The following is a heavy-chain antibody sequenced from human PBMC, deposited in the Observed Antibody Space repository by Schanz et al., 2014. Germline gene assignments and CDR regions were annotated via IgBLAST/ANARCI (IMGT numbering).Heavy chain of an antibody. Sequence: QVQLVESGGGMVQPGGSLRLSCAASGFMFSSYGMHWVRQAPGKGLEWVAFIRYDGSNKYYADSVKGRFTISRDNSKNTVYLQMNSLRGEDTAVYYCAKSGDAYLLDYGGQGTLVTVSS. V-gene: IGHV3-30*02. CDR1: GFMFSSYG. CDR3: AKSGDAYLLDY. J-gene: IGHJ4*02. D-gene: IGHD7-27*01. CDR2: IRYDGSNK.